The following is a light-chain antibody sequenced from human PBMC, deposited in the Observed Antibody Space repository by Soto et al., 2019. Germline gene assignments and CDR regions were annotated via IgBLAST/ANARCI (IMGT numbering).Light chain of an antibody. V-gene: IGKV1-5*01. J-gene: IGKJ1*01. CDR1: QNINNW. CDR3: QNIRT. CDR2: DAS. Sequence: DIQMTQSPSTLSASIGDRVTITCRASQNINNWIAWYQQKPGKAPKFLIYDASTLESGVPSRFSGSGFGTEFSLPISSLQPDDFGSYYCQNIRTFGQGTKV.